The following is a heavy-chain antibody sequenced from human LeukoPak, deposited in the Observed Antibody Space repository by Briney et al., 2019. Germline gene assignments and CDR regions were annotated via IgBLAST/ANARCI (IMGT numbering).Heavy chain of an antibody. CDR3: ARPITGYDAFDI. V-gene: IGHV4-61*08. Sequence: SQTLSLTCTVSGGSISSGGNYWSWIRQPPGKGLEWIGYIYYSGSTNYNPSLKSRVTISVDTSKNQFSLKLSSVTAADTAVYYCARPITGYDAFDIWGQGTMVTVSS. J-gene: IGHJ3*02. D-gene: IGHD1-20*01. CDR2: IYYSGST. CDR1: GGSISSGGNY.